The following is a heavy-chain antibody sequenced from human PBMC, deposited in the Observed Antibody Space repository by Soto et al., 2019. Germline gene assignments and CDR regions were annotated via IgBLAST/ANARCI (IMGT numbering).Heavy chain of an antibody. CDR3: TRGYGPSINWFDP. CDR1: GFTFSGSA. Sequence: EVQLVESGGGLVQPGGSLKLSCAASGFTFSGSAMHWVRQASGKGLEWVGRIRSKANSYATAYAASVKGRFTISRDDSKNTAYLQMNSLKTEDTAVYYCTRGYGPSINWFDPWGQGTLVTVSS. CDR2: IRSKANSYAT. V-gene: IGHV3-73*01. D-gene: IGHD5-12*01. J-gene: IGHJ5*02.